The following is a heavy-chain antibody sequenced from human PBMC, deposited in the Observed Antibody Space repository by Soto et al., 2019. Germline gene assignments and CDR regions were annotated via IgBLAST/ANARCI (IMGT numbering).Heavy chain of an antibody. V-gene: IGHV3-23*01. J-gene: IGHJ4*02. Sequence: EVQLLHSGGGLVQPGESLRLSCAASGFTFSSYAMTWVRQAPGKGLEWVSSISTSGASTFYAHSVRGRFTISRDNSKNTGYQQLSSLRAEDTAVYYCAKAGDSSGYYDLQYFDYWGQGTLVTVSS. CDR1: GFTFSSYA. D-gene: IGHD3-22*01. CDR2: ISTSGAST. CDR3: AKAGDSSGYYDLQYFDY.